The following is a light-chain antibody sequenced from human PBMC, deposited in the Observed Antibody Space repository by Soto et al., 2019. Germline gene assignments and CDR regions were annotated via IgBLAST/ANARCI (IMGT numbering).Light chain of an antibody. V-gene: IGLV1-40*01. CDR2: GNS. CDR1: SSNIGAGYY. J-gene: IGLJ2*01. CDR3: QSYDSSLSGGDVV. Sequence: QSVLTQPPSVSGAPGQRVTISCTGSSSNIGAGYYVHWYQQLPGTAPKLLIYGNSNRPPRVPDRFSGSKSRTSASLAITGLQPEDEAYYYCQSYDSSLSGGDVVFGGGTKLTVL.